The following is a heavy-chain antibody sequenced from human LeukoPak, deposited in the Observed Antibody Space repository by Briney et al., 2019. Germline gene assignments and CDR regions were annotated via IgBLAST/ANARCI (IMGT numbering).Heavy chain of an antibody. CDR1: GFTFSSYA. Sequence: AGGSLRLSCAASGFTFSSYAMSWVRKATGRGLECVSAISGSGGSTYCADTGNGRFAISRDNSKNTQYLQMNSLKAEDTAVYYCAKVGYYYDSSGFYYFDFWGQGTLVTVSA. CDR2: ISGSGGST. V-gene: IGHV3-23*01. CDR3: AKVGYYYDSSGFYYFDF. D-gene: IGHD3-22*01. J-gene: IGHJ4*02.